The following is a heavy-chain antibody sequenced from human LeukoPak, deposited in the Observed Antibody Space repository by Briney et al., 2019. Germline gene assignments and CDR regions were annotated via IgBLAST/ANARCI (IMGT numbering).Heavy chain of an antibody. D-gene: IGHD2-2*01. Sequence: ASVKVSCKASGYTFTSYGISWVRQAPGQGLEWMGWISAYNGNTNYAQKLQGRVTMTTDTSTSTAYMELRSLRSDDTAVYYCARPIVVVPAAMEVYGMDVWGQGTTVTVSS. V-gene: IGHV1-18*01. CDR3: ARPIVVVPAAMEVYGMDV. J-gene: IGHJ6*02. CDR2: ISAYNGNT. CDR1: GYTFTSYG.